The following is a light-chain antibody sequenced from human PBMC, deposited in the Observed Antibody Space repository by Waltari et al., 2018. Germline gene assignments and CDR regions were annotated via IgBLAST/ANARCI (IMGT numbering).Light chain of an antibody. J-gene: IGLJ2*01. Sequence: QSVLPQPPSVSGAPGQRVALPGTGSGSNPGAGSDVHWYQQHPGQPPKLLIYGTSPRPPGVPDRFFGSQSGTSASLAITALQAEDEAEYYCQSYDTSLSVVFGGGTKLTVL. V-gene: IGLV1-40*01. CDR3: QSYDTSLSVV. CDR1: GSNPGAGSD. CDR2: GTS.